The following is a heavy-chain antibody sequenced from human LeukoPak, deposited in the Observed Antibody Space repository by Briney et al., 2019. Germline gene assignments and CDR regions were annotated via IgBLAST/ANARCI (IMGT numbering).Heavy chain of an antibody. CDR1: GLTFSGYG. CDR3: AKVVGATKDPHFDC. V-gene: IGHV3-30*18. J-gene: IGHJ4*02. CDR2: ISYDGSNK. D-gene: IGHD1-26*01. Sequence: GGSLRLSCAASGLTFSGYGMHWVRQAPGKGLVWVAVISYDGSNKYYADAVKGRFTISRDNSKNTLYLQMNSLRAEDTAVYYCAKVVGATKDPHFDCWGQGTLVTVSS.